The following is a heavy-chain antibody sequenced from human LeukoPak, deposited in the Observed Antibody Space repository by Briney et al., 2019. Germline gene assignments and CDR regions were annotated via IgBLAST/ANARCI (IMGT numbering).Heavy chain of an antibody. J-gene: IGHJ4*02. CDR1: GGSISSGGYY. V-gene: IGHV4-31*03. Sequence: SETLSLTCTVSGGSISSGGYYWSWIRQHPGKGLEWIGYIYYSGSTYCNPSLKSRVTISVDTSKNQFSLKLSSVTAADTAVYYCARYSGYDYIFDYWGQGTLVTVSS. CDR3: ARYSGYDYIFDY. CDR2: IYYSGST. D-gene: IGHD5-12*01.